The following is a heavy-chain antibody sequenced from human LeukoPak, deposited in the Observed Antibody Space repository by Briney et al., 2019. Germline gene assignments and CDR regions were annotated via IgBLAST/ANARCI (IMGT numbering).Heavy chain of an antibody. CDR3: ARAGTIDY. V-gene: IGHV4-59*01. CDR1: GGSISGYY. J-gene: IGHJ4*02. Sequence: PSETLSLTCIVSGGSISGYYWSWIRQPPGKGLEWIGYIYYIGSTKYNSSLRSRVTMSVDTSKNQFSLKLSSVTAADTAVYYCARAGTIDYWGQGTLVTVSS. CDR2: IYYIGST.